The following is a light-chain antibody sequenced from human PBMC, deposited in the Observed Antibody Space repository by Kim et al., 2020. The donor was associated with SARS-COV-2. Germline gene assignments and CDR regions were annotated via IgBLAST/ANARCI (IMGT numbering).Light chain of an antibody. J-gene: IGLJ2*01. V-gene: IGLV3-19*01. CDR2: GKN. Sequence: SSELTQDPAVSVALGQTVRITCQGDTLRTYFPSWYQQKPGQAPVLVIYGKNNRPSGIPDRFSGSSSGNTASLTITGAQAEEEADYYCNSRDSTGNHLAVF. CDR1: TLRTYF. CDR3: NSRDSTGNHLAV.